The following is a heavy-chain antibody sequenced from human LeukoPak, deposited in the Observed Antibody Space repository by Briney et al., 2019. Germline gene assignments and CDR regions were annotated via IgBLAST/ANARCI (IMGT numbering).Heavy chain of an antibody. D-gene: IGHD2-2*01. CDR1: GGSISSGGYY. Sequence: SQTLSLTCTVSGGSISSGGYYWSWIRQHPGKGLEWIGYIYYSGSTYYNPSLKSRVTISVDTSKNQFSLKLSSVTAADTAVYYCARVGVPATTTSGWFDPWGQGTPVTVSS. V-gene: IGHV4-31*03. J-gene: IGHJ5*02. CDR2: IYYSGST. CDR3: ARVGVPATTTSGWFDP.